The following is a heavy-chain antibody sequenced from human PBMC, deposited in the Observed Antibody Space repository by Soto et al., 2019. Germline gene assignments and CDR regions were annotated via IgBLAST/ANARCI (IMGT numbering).Heavy chain of an antibody. D-gene: IGHD2-8*01. CDR2: IYPGDSDT. Sequence: EVQLVQSGAEVKKPGESLKISCKGSGYSFTSYWIGWVRQMPGKGLEWMGIIYPGDSDTRYSPSFQGQVTISADKSISTAYLQWSSLKASDTAMYYCASLKYCTNGVCYPHPLDYWGQGTLVTVSS. J-gene: IGHJ4*02. V-gene: IGHV5-51*01. CDR3: ASLKYCTNGVCYPHPLDY. CDR1: GYSFTSYW.